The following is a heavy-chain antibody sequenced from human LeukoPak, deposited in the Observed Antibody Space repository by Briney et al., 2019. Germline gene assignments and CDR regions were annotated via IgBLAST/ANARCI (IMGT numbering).Heavy chain of an antibody. CDR1: RFTLSSYW. D-gene: IGHD5-12*01. Sequence: GGSLRLSCAVSRFTLSSYWMSWVRQAPGKGLEWVANIKQDGSEKYYVDSVKGRFTISRDNAKNSLYLQMNSLRAEDTAVYYCARDRDVDIVATCFDYWGQGTLVTVSS. J-gene: IGHJ4*02. CDR3: ARDRDVDIVATCFDY. CDR2: IKQDGSEK. V-gene: IGHV3-7*01.